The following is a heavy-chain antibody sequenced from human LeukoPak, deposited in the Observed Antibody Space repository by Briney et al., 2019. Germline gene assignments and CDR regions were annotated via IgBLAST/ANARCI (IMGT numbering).Heavy chain of an antibody. CDR1: GYTFTSNY. Sequence: ASVKVSCKASGYTFTSNYIHWVRQAPGQGLEWMGMIYPRNGSTSYAQKFQGRVTVTRDTSTSTVHMELSGLRSEDTAVYYCARDQEGFDYWGQGTLVTVSS. V-gene: IGHV1-46*01. CDR2: IYPRNGST. CDR3: ARDQEGFDY. J-gene: IGHJ4*02.